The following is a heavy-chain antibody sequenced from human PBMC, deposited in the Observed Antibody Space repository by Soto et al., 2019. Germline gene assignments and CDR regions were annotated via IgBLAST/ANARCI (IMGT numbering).Heavy chain of an antibody. CDR2: ISAYNGNT. CDR1: GYTFTNFG. CDR3: ARGGTPIDY. J-gene: IGHJ4*02. Sequence: QVQLVQSGAEVKKPGASVKVSCKASGYTFTNFGISWVRQAPGQGLEWMGWISAYNGNTNYAQNFQGGVTMTTDTTPRPAYMGLRSLRSDDTAVYYWARGGTPIDYWGQGTLVAVSS. D-gene: IGHD3-16*01. V-gene: IGHV1-18*01.